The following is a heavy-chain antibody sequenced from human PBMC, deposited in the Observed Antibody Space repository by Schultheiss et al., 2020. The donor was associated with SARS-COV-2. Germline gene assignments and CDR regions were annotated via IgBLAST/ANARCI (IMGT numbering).Heavy chain of an antibody. CDR2: IYHSGST. CDR1: GGSISSGGYS. Sequence: SETLSLTCAVSGGSISSGGYSWSWIRQPPGKGLEWIGYIYHSGSTYYNPSLKSRVTISVDRSKNQFSLKLSSVTAADTAVYYCARENPAFCSGGSCYTYSWYEPWGRRALVKVSS. D-gene: IGHD2-15*01. J-gene: IGHJ5*02. V-gene: IGHV4-30-2*01. CDR3: ARENPAFCSGGSCYTYSWYEP.